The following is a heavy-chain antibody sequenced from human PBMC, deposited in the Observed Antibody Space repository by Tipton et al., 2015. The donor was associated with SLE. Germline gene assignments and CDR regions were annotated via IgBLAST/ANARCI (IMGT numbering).Heavy chain of an antibody. V-gene: IGHV4-38-2*01. J-gene: IGHJ4*02. CDR1: GYSISSGYY. Sequence: TLSLTCAVSGYSISSGYYWAWIRQPPGKGLEWIGSIYHSGTTYYNPSLKSRFIMSVVTSKNQFSLNLSSVTAADSAVYYCARRSDFWSGWPGGDDYWGQGTLVTVSS. CDR2: IYHSGTT. D-gene: IGHD3-3*01. CDR3: ARRSDFWSGWPGGDDY.